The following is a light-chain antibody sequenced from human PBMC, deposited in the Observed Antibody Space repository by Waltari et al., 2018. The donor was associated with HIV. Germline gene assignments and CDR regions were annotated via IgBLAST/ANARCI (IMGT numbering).Light chain of an antibody. CDR2: KVS. V-gene: IGKV2-30*01. CDR1: QSLVYSDGNTY. CDR3: QQYDNVSRT. Sequence: DVVMTQSPLSLPVTLGQPASISCRSSQSLVYSDGNTYLNWFQQRPGQSPRRLIYKVSNRDSGVPDRFSGSGSGTDFTFTISSLQPEDIATYYCQQYDNVSRTFGQGTKVQIK. J-gene: IGKJ1*01.